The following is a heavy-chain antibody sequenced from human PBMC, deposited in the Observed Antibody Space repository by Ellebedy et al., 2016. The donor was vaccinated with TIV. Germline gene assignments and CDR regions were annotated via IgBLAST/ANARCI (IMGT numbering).Heavy chain of an antibody. CDR2: INAGNGNT. Sequence: ASVKVSXXASGYTFTSYAMHWVRQAPGQRLEWMGWINAGNGNTKYSQKFQGRVTITRDTSASTAYMELSSLRSEDTAVYYCARVSGRSKGCSNFHEKYYFDYWGQGTLVTVSS. D-gene: IGHD6-13*01. V-gene: IGHV1-3*01. CDR1: GYTFTSYA. CDR3: ARVSGRSKGCSNFHEKYYFDY. J-gene: IGHJ4*02.